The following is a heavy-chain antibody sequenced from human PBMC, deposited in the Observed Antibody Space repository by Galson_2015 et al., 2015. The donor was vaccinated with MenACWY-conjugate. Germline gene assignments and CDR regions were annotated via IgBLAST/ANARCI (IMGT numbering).Heavy chain of an antibody. CDR2: ISGYNGHT. J-gene: IGHJ6*02. Sequence: SVKVSCKAYGYTFINDGVSWVRQAPGEGLQWMGWISGYNGHTNFAESLQGRVAMTIDTSTIKTYMELRTLRSEDTAVAYCARYSCGSNCRYHNGMDVWGHGTPVTVSS. D-gene: IGHD1-1*01. CDR1: GYTFINDG. V-gene: IGHV1-18*04. CDR3: ARYSCGSNCRYHNGMDV.